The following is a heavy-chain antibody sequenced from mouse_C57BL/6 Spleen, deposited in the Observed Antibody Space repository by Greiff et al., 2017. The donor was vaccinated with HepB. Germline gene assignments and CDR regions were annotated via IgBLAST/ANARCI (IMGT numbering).Heavy chain of an antibody. V-gene: IGHV2-9*02. J-gene: IGHJ2*01. CDR1: GFSLTSYG. Sequence: VQGVESGPGLVAPSQSLSITCTVSGFSLTSYGVHWVRQPPGKGLEWLGVIWAGGSTNYNSALMSRLSISKDNSTSEVFLKMNSLQTDDTALYYCSRLEDIWGQGTTLTVSS. D-gene: IGHD1-3*01. CDR2: IWAGGST. CDR3: SRLEDI.